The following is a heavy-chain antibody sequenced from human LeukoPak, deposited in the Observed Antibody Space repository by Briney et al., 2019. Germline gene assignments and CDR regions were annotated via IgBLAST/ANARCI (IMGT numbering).Heavy chain of an antibody. CDR3: ARDLGGVAAAGSPAGG. CDR1: GYTFTGYY. CDR2: IIPILGIA. Sequence: SVKVSCKASGYTFTGYYMHWVRQAPGQGLEWMGRIIPILGIANYAQKFQGRVTITADKSTSTAYMELSSLRSEDTAVYYCARDLGGVAAAGSPAGGWGQGTLVTVSS. J-gene: IGHJ4*02. D-gene: IGHD6-13*01. V-gene: IGHV1-69*04.